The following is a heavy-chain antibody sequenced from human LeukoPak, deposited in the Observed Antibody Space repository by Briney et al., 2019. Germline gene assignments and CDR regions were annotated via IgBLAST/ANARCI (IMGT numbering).Heavy chain of an antibody. CDR2: IYYSGST. CDR1: GGSISSYY. D-gene: IGHD5-18*01. V-gene: IGHV4-59*01. J-gene: IGHJ3*01. CDR3: ARMGRGYTFGYDAFDF. Sequence: SETLSLTCTVSGGSISSYYWSWIRQPPGKGLEWIGYIYYSGSTNYNPSLKSRVTISVDTSKNQFSLKLSSVTAADTAVYYCARMGRGYTFGYDAFDFWGQGTMVTVS.